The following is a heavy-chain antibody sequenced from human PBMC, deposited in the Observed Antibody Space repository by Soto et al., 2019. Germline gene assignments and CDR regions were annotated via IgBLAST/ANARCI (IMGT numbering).Heavy chain of an antibody. CDR2: ISGSGGST. J-gene: IGHJ4*02. V-gene: IGHV3-23*01. CDR1: GFTFSSYA. CDR3: AKLSTVRGVIWGYFDY. Sequence: GGSLRLSCAASGFTFSSYAMSWVRQAPGKGLEWVSAISGSGGSTYYADSVKGRFTISRDNSKNTLYLQMNSLRAEDTAVYYCAKLSTVRGVIWGYFDYWGQGTLVTVSS. D-gene: IGHD3-10*01.